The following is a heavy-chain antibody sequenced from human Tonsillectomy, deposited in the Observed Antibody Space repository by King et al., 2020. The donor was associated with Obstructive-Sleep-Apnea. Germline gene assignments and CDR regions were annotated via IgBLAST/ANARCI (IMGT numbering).Heavy chain of an antibody. V-gene: IGHV5-51*01. Sequence: VQLVESGAEVKKPGESLKISCKGSGYTFSIYWIGWVRQMPGKGLEWMGIIYPGDSDTSYSPSFRGQVTISADKTLSTAYLQWSSLKASDTAMYYCAGGHWSVDGFDCWGQGTLVTVSS. CDR2: IYPGDSDT. CDR3: AGGHWSVDGFDC. J-gene: IGHJ4*02. CDR1: GYTFSIYW. D-gene: IGHD3-3*01.